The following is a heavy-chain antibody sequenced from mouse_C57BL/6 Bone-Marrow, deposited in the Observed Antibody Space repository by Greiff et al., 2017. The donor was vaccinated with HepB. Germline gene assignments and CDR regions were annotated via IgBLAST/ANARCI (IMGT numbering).Heavy chain of an antibody. Sequence: VHLVESGPELVKPGASVKISCKASGYAFSSSWMNWVKQRPGKGLEWIGRIYPGDGDTNYNGKFKGKATLTADKSSSTAYMQLSSLTSEDSAVYFCARVIYYYGSGAMDYWGQGTSVTVSS. D-gene: IGHD1-1*01. CDR2: IYPGDGDT. J-gene: IGHJ4*01. V-gene: IGHV1-82*01. CDR3: ARVIYYYGSGAMDY. CDR1: GYAFSSSW.